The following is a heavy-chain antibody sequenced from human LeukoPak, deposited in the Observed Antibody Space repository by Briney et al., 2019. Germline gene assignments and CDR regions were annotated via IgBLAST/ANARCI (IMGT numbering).Heavy chain of an antibody. J-gene: IGHJ4*02. V-gene: IGHV2-5*02. CDR1: GFSLSTSGVG. CDR3: ARQAAYDSSAYYRTFDF. D-gene: IGHD3-22*01. CDR2: IYWDEDK. Sequence: ESGPTLVHPTQTLTLTCTFSGFSLSTSGVGVGWIRQPPGKALEWLSLIYWDEDKRYSQSLKSRLTITKDTSKNQVVLTMTNMDPVDTATYYCARQAAYDSSAYYRTFDFWGQGTLVTVSS.